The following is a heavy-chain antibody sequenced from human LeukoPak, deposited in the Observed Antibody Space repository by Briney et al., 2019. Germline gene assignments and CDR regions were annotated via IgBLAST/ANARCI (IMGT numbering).Heavy chain of an antibody. J-gene: IGHJ4*02. V-gene: IGHV3-74*01. CDR2: INGDGSST. CDR3: TRSTYSYGSFDY. Sequence: GGSLRLSCVASGFTFSSYYMHWVRQAPGKGLVWVSRINGDGSSTTYADSVKGRFTISRDNAKNTLYLQMNSLRAEDTALYYCTRSTYSYGSFDYWGQGTLVTVSS. D-gene: IGHD5-18*01. CDR1: GFTFSSYY.